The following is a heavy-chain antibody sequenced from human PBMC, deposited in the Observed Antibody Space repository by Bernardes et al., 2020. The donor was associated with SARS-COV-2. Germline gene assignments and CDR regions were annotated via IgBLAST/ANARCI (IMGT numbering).Heavy chain of an antibody. V-gene: IGHV3-48*01. CDR3: ARDLTYDFWSGYSRVFDY. CDR2: ISSSSSTI. Sequence: LRLSCAASGFTFSSYSMNWVRQAPGKGLEWVSYISSSSSTIYYADSVKGRFTISRDNAKNSLYLQMNSLRAEDTAVYYCARDLTYDFWSGYSRVFDYWGQGTLVTVSS. D-gene: IGHD3-3*01. J-gene: IGHJ4*02. CDR1: GFTFSSYS.